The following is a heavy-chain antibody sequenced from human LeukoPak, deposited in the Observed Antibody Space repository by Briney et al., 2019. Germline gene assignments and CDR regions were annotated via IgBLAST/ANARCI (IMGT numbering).Heavy chain of an antibody. D-gene: IGHD2-2*01. CDR3: ARDWCTSCPNWFDP. CDR1: GFTFSNYW. J-gene: IGHJ5*02. CDR2: IKRDGSEK. V-gene: IGHV3-7*03. Sequence: GGSLRLSCAASGFTFSNYWMTWVRQAPGKGLEWVANIKRDGSEKFYVDSVKGRFTVSRDNAKNSLYLQMNSLRAEDTAVYYCARDWCTSCPNWFDPWGQGTLVTVSS.